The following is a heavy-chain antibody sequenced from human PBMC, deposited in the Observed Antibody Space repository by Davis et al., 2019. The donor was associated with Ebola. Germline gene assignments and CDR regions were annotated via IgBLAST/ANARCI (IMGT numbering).Heavy chain of an antibody. CDR2: IYYSGST. CDR1: GFTFSSYS. CDR3: ARMEWSLAGIDY. Sequence: GSLRLSCAASGFTFSSYSMNWVRQAPGKGLEWLASIYYSGSTYYNPSLKSRVTISVDTSKNQFSLKLSSVTAADTAVYYCARMEWSLAGIDYWGQGTLVAVSS. V-gene: IGHV4-59*01. D-gene: IGHD3-3*01. J-gene: IGHJ4*02.